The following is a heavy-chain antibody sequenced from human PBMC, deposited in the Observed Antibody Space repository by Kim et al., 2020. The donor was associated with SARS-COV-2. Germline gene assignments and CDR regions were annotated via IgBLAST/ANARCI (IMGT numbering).Heavy chain of an antibody. Sequence: YCNPSLKGRVTMSVGTSTNQFSLKVSTVTAADTAIYYCARGRQAAPDYIDHWGQGTLVTVSS. CDR3: ARGRQAAPDYIDH. V-gene: IGHV4-39*01. J-gene: IGHJ4*02.